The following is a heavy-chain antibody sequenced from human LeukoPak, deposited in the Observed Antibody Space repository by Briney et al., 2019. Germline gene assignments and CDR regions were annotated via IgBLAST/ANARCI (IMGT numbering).Heavy chain of an antibody. CDR2: ISYDGSNK. CDR3: AREGASSSFGY. Sequence: PGGSLRLSCAASGFTFSSYGMHWVRQAPGKGLEWVAVISYDGSNKYYADSVKGRFTISRDNSKNTLYLQMNSLRAEDTAVYYCAREGASSSFGYWGQGTLVTVSS. V-gene: IGHV3-30*03. D-gene: IGHD6-13*01. CDR1: GFTFSSYG. J-gene: IGHJ4*02.